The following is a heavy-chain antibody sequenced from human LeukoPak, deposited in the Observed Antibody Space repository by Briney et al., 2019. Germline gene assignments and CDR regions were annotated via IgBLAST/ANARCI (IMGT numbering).Heavy chain of an antibody. Sequence: SETLSLTCTVSGGSITSYYWTYIRQPAGKGLEWIGRIHTSGSTNYNPSLKSRVTMSVDTSKNQFSPNLSSVTAADTAMYYCAREFSGTSIAARVFDSWGQGTLVTVSS. J-gene: IGHJ4*02. CDR3: AREFSGTSIAARVFDS. CDR1: GGSITSYY. CDR2: IHTSGST. V-gene: IGHV4-4*07. D-gene: IGHD6-6*01.